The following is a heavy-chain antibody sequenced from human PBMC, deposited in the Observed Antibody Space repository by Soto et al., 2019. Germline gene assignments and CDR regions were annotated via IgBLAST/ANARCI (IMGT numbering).Heavy chain of an antibody. CDR2: IYYSGST. V-gene: IGHV4-59*12. Sequence: PSETLSLTCTVSGGTIIGYYWSWLRQPTGKGLEWIGYIYYSGSTTYNSSLKSRVTISVDMAKNQFSLKLSSVTAADTAVYYCARGGRQQLVRPYYYYGMDVWGQGTTVTVSS. CDR1: GGTIIGYY. D-gene: IGHD6-13*01. CDR3: ARGGRQQLVRPYYYYGMDV. J-gene: IGHJ6*02.